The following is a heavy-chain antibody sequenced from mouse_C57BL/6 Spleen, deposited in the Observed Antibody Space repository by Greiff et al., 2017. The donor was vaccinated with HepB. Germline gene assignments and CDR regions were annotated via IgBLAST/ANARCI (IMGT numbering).Heavy chain of an antibody. Sequence: QVQLQQPGAELVKPGASVKMSCKASGYTFTSYWITWVKQRPGQGLEWIGDIYPGSGSTNYNEKFKSKATLTVDTSSSTAYMQLSSLTSEDSAVYYCARDHYYGSRVWYFDVWGTGTTVTVSS. CDR2: IYPGSGST. D-gene: IGHD1-1*01. CDR3: ARDHYYGSRVWYFDV. J-gene: IGHJ1*03. V-gene: IGHV1-55*01. CDR1: GYTFTSYW.